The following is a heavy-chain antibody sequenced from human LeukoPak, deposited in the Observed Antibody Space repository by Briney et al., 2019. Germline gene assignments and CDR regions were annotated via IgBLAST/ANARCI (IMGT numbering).Heavy chain of an antibody. CDR2: IYYSGST. D-gene: IGHD5-24*01. CDR1: GGSISSYY. CDR3: ARGEVATTKGAFDY. J-gene: IGHJ4*02. Sequence: SETLSLTCTVSGGSISSYYWSWIRQLPGKGLEWIGYIYYSGSTNYNPSLKSRVTISVDTSKNQFSLKLSSVTAADTAVYYCARGEVATTKGAFDYWGQGTLVTVSS. V-gene: IGHV4-59*01.